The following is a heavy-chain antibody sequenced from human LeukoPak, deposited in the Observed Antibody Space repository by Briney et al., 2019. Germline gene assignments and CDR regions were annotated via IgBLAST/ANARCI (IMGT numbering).Heavy chain of an antibody. CDR2: IYYSGST. V-gene: IGHV4-39*07. J-gene: IGHJ3*02. CDR1: GGSISSSSYY. Sequence: PSETLSLTCTVSGGSISSSSYYWGWIRQPPGKGLEWIGSIYYSGSTYYNPSLKSRVTISVDTSKNQFSLKLSSVTAADTAVYYCARSWSGPDAFDIWGQGTMVTVSS. CDR3: ARSWSGPDAFDI. D-gene: IGHD3-3*01.